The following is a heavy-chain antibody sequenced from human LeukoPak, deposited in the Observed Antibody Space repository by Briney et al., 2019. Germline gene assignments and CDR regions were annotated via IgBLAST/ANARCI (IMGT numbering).Heavy chain of an antibody. D-gene: IGHD1-26*01. J-gene: IGHJ4*02. CDR3: ARIPLANSGAYYFDY. CDR2: ISSSGST. CDR1: RGSISGSIRSFY. V-gene: IGHV4-4*09. Sequence: PSETLSLTCTVSRGSISGSIRSFYWSWLRQSPGKGLEWIGYISSSGSTNDNPSLRSRVTISLDASKNQFFLTLSSVSAADTALYYCARIPLANSGAYYFDYWGQGTLVTVSP.